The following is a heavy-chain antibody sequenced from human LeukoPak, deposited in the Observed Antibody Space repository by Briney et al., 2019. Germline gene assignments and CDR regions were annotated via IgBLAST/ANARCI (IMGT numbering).Heavy chain of an antibody. Sequence: ASVSVSCKVSGYTLTELSMHWVRQAPGKGREWMGGFDPEDGETIYAQKFQGRVTMTEDTSTDTAYMELSSLRSEDTAVYYCATVRGGQYFDWLPTYYYYGMDVWGQGTTVTVSS. CDR3: ATVRGGQYFDWLPTYYYYGMDV. J-gene: IGHJ6*02. CDR2: FDPEDGET. D-gene: IGHD3-9*01. CDR1: GYTLTELS. V-gene: IGHV1-24*01.